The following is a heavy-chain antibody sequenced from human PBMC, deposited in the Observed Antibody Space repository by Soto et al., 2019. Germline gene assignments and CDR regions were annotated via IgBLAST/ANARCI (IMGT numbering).Heavy chain of an antibody. Sequence: QVQLVESGGGVVQPGRSLRLSCAVSGFTFSSYGMYWVRQAPGKGLEWVAGTSYDGSNKYYADSVKGRFTISRDNSKNTLYLQMNSLRVEDTAVYYCAKLLSLGETYYHYGMDVWGQGTTVTVSS. CDR1: GFTFSSYG. J-gene: IGHJ6*02. V-gene: IGHV3-30*18. CDR2: TSYDGSNK. D-gene: IGHD3-10*01. CDR3: AKLLSLGETYYHYGMDV.